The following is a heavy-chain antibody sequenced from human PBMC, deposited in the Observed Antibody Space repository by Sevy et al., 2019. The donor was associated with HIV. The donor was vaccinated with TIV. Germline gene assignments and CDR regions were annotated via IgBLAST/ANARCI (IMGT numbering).Heavy chain of an antibody. CDR1: GYTLNRLS. V-gene: IGHV1-24*01. CDR3: AATKDYYESSGPPSDY. D-gene: IGHD3-22*01. CDR2: FDPEDCEI. Sequence: ASVKVSCKVSGYTLNRLSMHWVRQAPGKGLEWMGSFDPEDCEIFYAQKFQGRVTMTEDTSTDTAYMELSSLRSEDTAVYYCAATKDYYESSGPPSDYWGQGTLVTVSS. J-gene: IGHJ4*02.